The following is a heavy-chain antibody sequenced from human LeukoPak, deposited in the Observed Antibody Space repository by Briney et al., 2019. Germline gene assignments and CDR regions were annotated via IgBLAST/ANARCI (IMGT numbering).Heavy chain of an antibody. CDR2: ISSSSSYI. D-gene: IGHD4-17*01. Sequence: PGGSLRPPCAASGFTFSGYSMNWVRQAPGKGLEWVSSISSSSSYIYYADSVKGRFTISRDNAKNSLYLQMNSLRAGDTAVYYCARGRRSLRCFDYWGQGTLVTVSS. CDR3: ARGRRSLRCFDY. V-gene: IGHV3-21*01. J-gene: IGHJ4*02. CDR1: GFTFSGYS.